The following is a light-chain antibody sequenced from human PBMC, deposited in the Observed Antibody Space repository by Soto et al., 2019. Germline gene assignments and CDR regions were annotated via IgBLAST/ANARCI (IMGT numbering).Light chain of an antibody. CDR1: SSDIGGYNF. V-gene: IGLV2-14*03. CDR2: VVT. CDR3: SSYTSSNTRV. J-gene: IGLJ1*01. Sequence: QSALTQPASVSGSPGQSITISCTGTSSDIGGYNFFSWYQQHPVNATKLIIYVVTDRPSGVANRFSGSKSDNTASLTISGLQADDDAYYYCSSYTSSNTRVLGTGTKLTVL.